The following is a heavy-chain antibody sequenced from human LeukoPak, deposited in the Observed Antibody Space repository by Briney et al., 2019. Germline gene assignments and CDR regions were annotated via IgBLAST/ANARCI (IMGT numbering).Heavy chain of an antibody. CDR2: IYYSGST. Sequence: SETLSLTCTVSGGSISSYYWSWIRQPPGKGLEWNGYIYYSGSTNYNPSLKSRVTISVDTSKNQFSLKLSSVTAADTAVYYCARGGTYGGKIPDDYWGQGTLVTVSS. D-gene: IGHD2-15*01. V-gene: IGHV4-59*08. J-gene: IGHJ4*02. CDR3: ARGGTYGGKIPDDY. CDR1: GGSISSYY.